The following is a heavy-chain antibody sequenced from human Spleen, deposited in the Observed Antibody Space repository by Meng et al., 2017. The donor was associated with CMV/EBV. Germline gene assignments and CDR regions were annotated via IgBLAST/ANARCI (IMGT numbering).Heavy chain of an antibody. CDR3: ARDADRLLQSLFFEY. Sequence: SVKVSCKVSGDTFDTYSISWVRQAPGQGLEWMGGILPILDTPIYSEKFQGRVTITADKSTSTAYMELSSLKSDDTAVYYCARDADRLLQSLFFEYWGQGTLVTVSS. D-gene: IGHD2-15*01. CDR2: ILPILDTP. CDR1: GDTFDTYS. J-gene: IGHJ4*02. V-gene: IGHV1-69*10.